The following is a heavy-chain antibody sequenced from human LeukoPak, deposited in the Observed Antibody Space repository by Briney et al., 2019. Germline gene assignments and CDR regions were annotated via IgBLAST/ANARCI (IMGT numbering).Heavy chain of an antibody. D-gene: IGHD3-3*01. J-gene: IGHJ4*02. CDR3: ARVGYFWSGYYRPFDY. CDR1: GGTFSSYA. Sequence: SVRVSCEASGGTFSSYAISWVRQAPGQGLEWMGGIIPIFGTANYAQKFQGRVTITADESTSTAYMELSSLRSEDTAVYYCARVGYFWSGYYRPFDYWGQGTLVTVSS. V-gene: IGHV1-69*13. CDR2: IIPIFGTA.